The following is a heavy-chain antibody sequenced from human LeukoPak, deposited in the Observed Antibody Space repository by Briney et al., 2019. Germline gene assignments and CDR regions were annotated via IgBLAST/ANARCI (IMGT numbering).Heavy chain of an antibody. J-gene: IGHJ4*02. CDR1: GFTFSSYA. CDR3: AKGSYYDSSGSFYFDY. V-gene: IGHV3-23*01. CDR2: ISGSGDNT. D-gene: IGHD3-22*01. Sequence: GGSLRLSCAASGFTFSSYAMSWVRQAPGKGLEWVSGISGSGDNTYYADSVKGRFTISGDNSKDTLYVQVNSLGTEDTAAYYCAKGSYYDSSGSFYFDYWGQGTLVTVSS.